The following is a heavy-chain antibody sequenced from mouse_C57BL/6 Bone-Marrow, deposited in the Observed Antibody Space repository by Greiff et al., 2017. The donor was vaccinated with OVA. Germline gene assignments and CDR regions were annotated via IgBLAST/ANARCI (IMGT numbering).Heavy chain of an antibody. Sequence: QVQLQQSGPGLVQPSQSLSITCTVSGFSLTSYGVHWVRQSPGKGLEWLGVIWSGGSTAYNAAFISRLSISKDNSKSQVFFKMNSLQADDTAIYYCARKGDSSGLYAMDYWWQGTSVTVSS. V-gene: IGHV2-2*01. J-gene: IGHJ4*01. D-gene: IGHD3-2*02. CDR1: GFSLTSYG. CDR3: ARKGDSSGLYAMDY. CDR2: IWSGGST.